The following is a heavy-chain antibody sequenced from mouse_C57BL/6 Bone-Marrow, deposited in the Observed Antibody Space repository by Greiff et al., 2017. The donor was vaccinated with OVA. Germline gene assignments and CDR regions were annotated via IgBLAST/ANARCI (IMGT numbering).Heavy chain of an antibody. Sequence: QVQLQQSGAELVRPGASVTLSCKASGYTFTDYEMHWVKQTPVHGLEWIGAIDPETGGTAYNQTFTGKAMLSAFKSSSTAYMELRCLTSEDSAVYYCTRGYSNYYAMDYGGQGTSVTVSS. CDR1: GYTFTDYE. J-gene: IGHJ4*01. V-gene: IGHV1-15*01. CDR3: TRGYSNYYAMDY. D-gene: IGHD2-5*01. CDR2: IDPETGGT.